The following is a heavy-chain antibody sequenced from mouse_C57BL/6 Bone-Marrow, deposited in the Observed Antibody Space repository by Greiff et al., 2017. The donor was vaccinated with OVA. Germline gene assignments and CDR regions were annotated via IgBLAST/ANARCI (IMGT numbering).Heavy chain of an antibody. CDR1: GYTFTSYW. V-gene: IGHV1-64*01. J-gene: IGHJ4*01. CDR2: IHPNSGST. Sequence: QVQLQQPGAELVKPGASVKLSCKASGYTFTSYWMHWVKQRPGQGLEWIGMIHPNSGSTNYNEKFKSKATLTVDKSSSTAYMQLSSLTSEDSAVYYCARWGVTTEYYYAKDYWGQGTSVTVSS. D-gene: IGHD2-2*01. CDR3: ARWGVTTEYYYAKDY.